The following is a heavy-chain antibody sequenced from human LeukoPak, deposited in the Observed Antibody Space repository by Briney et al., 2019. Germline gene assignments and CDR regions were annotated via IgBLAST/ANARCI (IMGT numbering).Heavy chain of an antibody. CDR1: GFTFSSYS. D-gene: IGHD6-19*01. Sequence: GGSLRLSCAASGFTFSSYSLHWVRQAPGKGLEWVSVIYSGGSTYYADSVKGRFTISRDNSKNTLYLQMNSLRAEDTAVYYCARDSPSRGWPLDYWGQGTPVTVSS. CDR3: ARDSPSRGWPLDY. CDR2: IYSGGST. J-gene: IGHJ4*02. V-gene: IGHV3-66*02.